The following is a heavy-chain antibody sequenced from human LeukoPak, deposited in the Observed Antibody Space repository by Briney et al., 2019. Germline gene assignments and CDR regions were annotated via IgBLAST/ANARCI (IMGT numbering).Heavy chain of an antibody. V-gene: IGHV3-33*08. J-gene: IGHJ4*03. CDR3: AREGVGYCSSTSCSIFDY. CDR1: GFTFSSYG. Sequence: GGSLGLSCAASGFTFSSYGMHWVRQAPGKGLEWVAVIWYDGSNKYYADSVKGRFTISRDNSKNTLYLQMNSLRAEDTAVYYCAREGVGYCSSTSCSIFDYWGQGTTVTVSS. D-gene: IGHD2-2*01. CDR2: IWYDGSNK.